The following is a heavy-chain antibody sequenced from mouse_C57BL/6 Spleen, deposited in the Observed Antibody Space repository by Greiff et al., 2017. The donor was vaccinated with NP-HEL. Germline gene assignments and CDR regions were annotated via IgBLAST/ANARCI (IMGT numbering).Heavy chain of an antibody. CDR2: ISDGGSYT. Sequence: EVQLVESGGGLVKPGGSLKLSCAASGFTFSSYAMSWVRQTPEKRLEWVATISDGGSYTYYPDNVKGRFTISRDNAKNNLYLQMSHLKSEDTAMYYCARERGVVAFDYWGQGTTLTVSA. CDR3: ARERGVVAFDY. J-gene: IGHJ2*01. CDR1: GFTFSSYA. V-gene: IGHV5-4*01. D-gene: IGHD1-1*01.